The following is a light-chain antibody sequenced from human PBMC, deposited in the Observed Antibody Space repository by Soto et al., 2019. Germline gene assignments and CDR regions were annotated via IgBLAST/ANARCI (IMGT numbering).Light chain of an antibody. CDR2: KAY. CDR1: QTISSW. Sequence: DIQMTQSPSTLSGSVGDRVTITCRASQTISSWLAWYQQKPGKAPKLLIYKAYTLKSGVQARFSGSGSGTDFTLSIKSLQPEDFATYYCRQAYSFPITFGQGTRLEIK. V-gene: IGKV1-5*03. CDR3: RQAYSFPIT. J-gene: IGKJ5*01.